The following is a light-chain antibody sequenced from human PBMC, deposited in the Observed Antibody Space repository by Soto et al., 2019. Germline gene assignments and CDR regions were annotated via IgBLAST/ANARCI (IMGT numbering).Light chain of an antibody. CDR3: QQANSFPLT. CDR1: QGISMW. Sequence: DIQMTQLPSSMSASVGDRVTITCLARQGISMWLSWYHQKRGKAPKLLIYSVSTLHSGVPSRFCGSGSETEFALTISSLQPEDFGTYYCQQANSFPLTFGPGTKVDMK. CDR2: SVS. V-gene: IGKV1-12*01. J-gene: IGKJ3*01.